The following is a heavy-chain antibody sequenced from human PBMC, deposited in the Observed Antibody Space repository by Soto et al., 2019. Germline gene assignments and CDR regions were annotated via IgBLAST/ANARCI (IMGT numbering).Heavy chain of an antibody. V-gene: IGHV1-69*01. J-gene: IGHJ4*02. CDR2: IIPIFGTA. CDR3: ARGSTRFGYSSSWCPAIDY. D-gene: IGHD6-13*01. CDR1: GGTFSSYA. Sequence: QVQLVQSGAEVKKPGSSVKVSCKASGGTFSSYAISWVRQAPGQGLEWMGGIIPIFGTANYAQKFEGRVTITADESTSPDYMGLSGLGSEDTAVYCCARGSTRFGYSSSWCPAIDYGGQGTLVTVSS.